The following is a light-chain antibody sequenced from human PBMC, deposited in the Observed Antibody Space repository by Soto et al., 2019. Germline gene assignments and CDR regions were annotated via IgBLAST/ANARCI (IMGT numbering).Light chain of an antibody. CDR3: CSYAGTNTFV. J-gene: IGLJ1*01. CDR2: EGN. V-gene: IGLV2-23*01. CDR1: SSDVGSYNL. Sequence: QSALTQPASVSGSPRQSITISCTRTSSDVGSYNLVSWYQQHPGKAPKLMIYEGNKRPSGVSNRFSGSKSANTASLTISGLQTEDEADYYCCSYAGTNTFVFGTGTKVTVL.